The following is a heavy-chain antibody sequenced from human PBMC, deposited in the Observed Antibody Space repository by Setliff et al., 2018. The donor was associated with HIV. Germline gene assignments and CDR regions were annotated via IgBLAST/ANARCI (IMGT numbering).Heavy chain of an antibody. V-gene: IGHV1-69*13. D-gene: IGHD3-10*01. CDR1: GGTFSSYP. J-gene: IGHJ3*01. Sequence: ASVKVSCKASGGTFSSYPISWVRQAPGQGLEWMGGIIPIFGTTHYAQKFQGRVTVTADESTSTAYMQLSSLRSDDTAVYYCARVRSYGSAYDAFDVWGPGTMVTVSS. CDR2: IIPIFGTT. CDR3: ARVRSYGSAYDAFDV.